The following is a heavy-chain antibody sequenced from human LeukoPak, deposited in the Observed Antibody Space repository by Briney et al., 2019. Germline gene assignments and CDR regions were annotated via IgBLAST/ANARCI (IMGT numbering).Heavy chain of an antibody. Sequence: SETLSLTCTVSGGSISSGGYYWSWIRQLPGKGLEWIGFNWYNYYRGSTSYNPSLKSRVTISVDTSKNQFSLELSSVTAADTAVYYCATFYGDYEGDYFDYWGQGTLVTVSS. CDR1: GGSISSGGYY. J-gene: IGHJ4*02. D-gene: IGHD4-17*01. V-gene: IGHV4-31*03. CDR3: ATFYGDYEGDYFDY. CDR2: NYYRGST.